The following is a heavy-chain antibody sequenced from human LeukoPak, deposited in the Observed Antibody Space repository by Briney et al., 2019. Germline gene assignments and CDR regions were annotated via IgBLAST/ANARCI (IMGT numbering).Heavy chain of an antibody. Sequence: GSLRLSCAASGLTFSTYEMNWVRQPPGKGLEWIGEINHSGSTNYNPSLKSRVTISVDTSKNQFSLKLSSVTAADTAVYYCARLKTYCTNGVCRDYWGQGTLVTVSS. CDR3: ARLKTYCTNGVCRDY. V-gene: IGHV4-34*01. D-gene: IGHD2-8*01. CDR1: GLTFSTYE. J-gene: IGHJ4*02. CDR2: INHSGST.